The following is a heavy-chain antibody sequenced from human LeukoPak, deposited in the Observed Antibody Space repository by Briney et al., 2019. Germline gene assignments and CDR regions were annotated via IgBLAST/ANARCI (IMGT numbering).Heavy chain of an antibody. V-gene: IGHV3-21*01. CDR1: GLTFSSYS. J-gene: IGHJ4*02. Sequence: GGSLRLSCAASGLTFSSYSMNWVRQAPGKGLEWVSFISSSSNYIYYTDSVKGRFTISRDNAKNSLFLQMNSLRAEDTAVYYCARGTPTTRDFDYWGQGTLVTVSS. D-gene: IGHD4-11*01. CDR3: ARGTPTTRDFDY. CDR2: ISSSSNYI.